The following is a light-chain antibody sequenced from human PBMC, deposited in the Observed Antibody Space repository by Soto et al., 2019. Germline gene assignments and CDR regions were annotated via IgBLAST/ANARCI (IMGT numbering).Light chain of an antibody. CDR3: QQGNSFPFT. V-gene: IGKV1-12*01. CDR2: VAS. Sequence: IQMTQSPSSVSASVGDTVTITCRASQDISTWLGWYQQKPGKAPDLLIYVASSLQSDVPSRFSGRGAGTHFTLTINGLQPEDFATYYCQQGNSFPFTFGPGTKVD. CDR1: QDISTW. J-gene: IGKJ3*01.